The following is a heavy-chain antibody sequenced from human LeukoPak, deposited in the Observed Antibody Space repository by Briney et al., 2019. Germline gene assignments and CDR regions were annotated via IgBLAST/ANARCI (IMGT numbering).Heavy chain of an antibody. J-gene: IGHJ4*02. CDR1: GFTFSSYA. CDR3: AKDLYYYDSSGYYYVDGPLNY. Sequence: GGSLRLSCAASGFTFSSYAMSWVRQAPGKGLEWVSAISGSGGSTYYADSVKGRFTISRDNSKNTLYLQMNSLRAEDTAVYYCAKDLYYYDSSGYYYVDGPLNYWGQGTLVTVSS. V-gene: IGHV3-23*01. CDR2: ISGSGGST. D-gene: IGHD3-22*01.